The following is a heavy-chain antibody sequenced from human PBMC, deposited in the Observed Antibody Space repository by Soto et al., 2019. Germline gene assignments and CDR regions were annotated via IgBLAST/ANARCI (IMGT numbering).Heavy chain of an antibody. CDR2: INTHNGNT. Sequence: ASVKVSCKASGYTFTTYGISWVRQAPGQGLEWLGWINTHNGNTNYAQKFQGRVIMTTDTSTKTAYMVLRSLRFDDTAVYYCARDGYYDSGSYGMDVWGQGTTVTVSS. J-gene: IGHJ6*02. V-gene: IGHV1-18*01. D-gene: IGHD3-10*01. CDR3: ARDGYYDSGSYGMDV. CDR1: GYTFTTYG.